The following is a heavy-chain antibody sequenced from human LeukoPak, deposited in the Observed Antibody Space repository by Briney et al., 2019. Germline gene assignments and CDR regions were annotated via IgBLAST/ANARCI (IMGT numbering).Heavy chain of an antibody. CDR3: ARGRGVRYCSSTSCHTEFDY. Sequence: ASVKVSCKASGYTFTSYYMHWVRQAPGQGLEWMGIINPSGGSTSYAQKFQGRVTMTRDTSTSTVYMELSSLRSEDTAVYYCARGRGVRYCSSTSCHTEFDYWGQGTLVTVSS. V-gene: IGHV1-46*01. D-gene: IGHD2-2*02. CDR2: INPSGGST. CDR1: GYTFTSYY. J-gene: IGHJ4*02.